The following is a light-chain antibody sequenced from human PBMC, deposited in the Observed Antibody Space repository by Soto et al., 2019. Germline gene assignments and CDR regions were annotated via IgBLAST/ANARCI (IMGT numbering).Light chain of an antibody. CDR2: KTS. Sequence: EIVLTQSPGTLSLSPGETATLSCRASQSVITTWMSWYQQKLVQPPRLLIDKTSQRANDIPDRFSGSGSRTYFTITSNGVEPDVFALYSCHQYGAYPLFSFGRGTKVDVK. J-gene: IGKJ3*01. V-gene: IGKV3-20*01. CDR3: HQYGAYPLFS. CDR1: QSVITTW.